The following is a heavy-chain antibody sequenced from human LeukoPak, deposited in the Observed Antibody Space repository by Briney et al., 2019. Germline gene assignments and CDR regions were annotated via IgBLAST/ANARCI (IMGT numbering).Heavy chain of an antibody. CDR2: IYPGDSDT. CDR3: ARQNDFRLDY. V-gene: IGHV5-51*01. CDR1: GYTFSSYW. D-gene: IGHD3-3*01. Sequence: GESLKISCKGSGYTFSSYWIGWVRQMPGKRLERMGIIYPGDSDTRYSPSLQGQVTISVDTSIGTAYLQWSSLKASDTAIYYCARQNDFRLDYWGQGTLVTVSS. J-gene: IGHJ4*02.